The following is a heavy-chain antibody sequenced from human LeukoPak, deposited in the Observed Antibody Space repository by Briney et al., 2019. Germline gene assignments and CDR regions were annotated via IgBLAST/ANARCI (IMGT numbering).Heavy chain of an antibody. Sequence: SETLSLTCTVSGGSISSSSYYWGWIRQPPGKGLEWIGSIYYSGSTYYNPSLKSRVTISVDTSKNQFSLKLSSVTAADTAVYYCARDHPIGYCSSTSCYVFDYWGQGTLVTVSS. CDR3: ARDHPIGYCSSTSCYVFDY. J-gene: IGHJ4*02. CDR2: IYYSGST. D-gene: IGHD2-2*01. V-gene: IGHV4-39*02. CDR1: GGSISSSSYY.